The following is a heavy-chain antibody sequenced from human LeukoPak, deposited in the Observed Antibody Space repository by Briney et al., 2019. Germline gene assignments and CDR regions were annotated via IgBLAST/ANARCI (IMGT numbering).Heavy chain of an antibody. CDR3: ARAAVVVVAGNWFDP. CDR1: GGAISIYY. CDR2: IYTSGST. Sequence: SETLSLTCSVSGGAISIYYWSWIRQPPGKGLEWIGRIYTSGSTNYNPSLKSRVTISVDTSKNQFSLKLSSVTAADTAVYYCARAAVVVVAGNWFDPWGQGTLVTVSS. J-gene: IGHJ5*02. D-gene: IGHD2-15*01. V-gene: IGHV4-4*08.